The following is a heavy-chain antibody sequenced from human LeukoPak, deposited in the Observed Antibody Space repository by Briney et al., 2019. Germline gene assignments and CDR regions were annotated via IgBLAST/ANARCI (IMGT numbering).Heavy chain of an antibody. Sequence: PGGSLRLSCAASGFTFSGYGMHWVRQAPGKGLEWVAFIRYDGSNKYYADSVKGRFTISRDNSKNTLYLQMNSLRAEDTAVYYCAKPYGSGSYTPDGYFDYWGQGTLVTVSS. CDR2: IRYDGSNK. J-gene: IGHJ4*02. D-gene: IGHD3-10*01. CDR1: GFTFSGYG. CDR3: AKPYGSGSYTPDGYFDY. V-gene: IGHV3-30*02.